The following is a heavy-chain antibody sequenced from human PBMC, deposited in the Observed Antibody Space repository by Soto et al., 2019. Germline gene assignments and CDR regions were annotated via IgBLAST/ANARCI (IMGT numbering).Heavy chain of an antibody. CDR3: AKVVCGGDCDEVFDI. Sequence: GGSLRLSCAASGFTFDDYAMHWVRQAPGKGLEWVSGISWNSGSIGYADSVKGRFTISRDNAKNSLYLQMNSLRAEDTALYYCAKVVCGGDCDEVFDIWGQGTMVTVSS. D-gene: IGHD2-21*02. J-gene: IGHJ3*02. CDR2: ISWNSGSI. V-gene: IGHV3-9*01. CDR1: GFTFDDYA.